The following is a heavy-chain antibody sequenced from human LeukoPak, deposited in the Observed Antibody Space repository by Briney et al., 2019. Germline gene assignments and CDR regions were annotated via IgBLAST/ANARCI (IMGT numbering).Heavy chain of an antibody. CDR3: ARLVTGTTVVNSGWFDP. D-gene: IGHD4-23*01. CDR1: GFTVSSNY. CDR2: IYSDGKT. V-gene: IGHV3-66*04. Sequence: GGSLRLSCAVSGFTVSSNYMTWVRQAPGKGLEWVSVIYSDGKTYHADSVKGRLTISRDNSKNTLHLQMNSLRAEDTAVYYCARLVTGTTVVNSGWFDPWGQGTLVTVSS. J-gene: IGHJ5*02.